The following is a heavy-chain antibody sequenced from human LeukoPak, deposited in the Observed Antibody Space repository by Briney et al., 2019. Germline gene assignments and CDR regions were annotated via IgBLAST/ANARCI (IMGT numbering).Heavy chain of an antibody. J-gene: IGHJ4*02. CDR3: ARETDGYFDY. CDR2: IYSGGST. CDR1: GFTVSSNY. V-gene: IGHV3-53*04. Sequence: GGSLRLSCAASGFTVSSNYTSWVRQAPGKGLEWVSVIYSGGSTYYADSVKGRFTISRHNSKNTLYLQMNSLRAEDTAVYYCARETDGYFDYWGQGTLVTVSS.